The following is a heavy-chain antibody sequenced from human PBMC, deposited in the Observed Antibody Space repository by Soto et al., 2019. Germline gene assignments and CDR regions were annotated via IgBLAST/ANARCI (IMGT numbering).Heavy chain of an antibody. V-gene: IGHV1-69*06. CDR2: IIPILGTP. J-gene: IGHJ4*02. CDR3: ASSYGTSWYGDY. Sequence: QVQLVRSGAEVKKPGSSVKASGKASGGPFNNYAVTWVRQAPGQGLEWMGGIIPILGTPNYAQRFEGRVTITADTSTSTAYMELSSLRSDDTAVYYCASSYGTSWYGDYWGQGTLVTVSS. CDR1: GGPFNNYA. D-gene: IGHD6-13*01.